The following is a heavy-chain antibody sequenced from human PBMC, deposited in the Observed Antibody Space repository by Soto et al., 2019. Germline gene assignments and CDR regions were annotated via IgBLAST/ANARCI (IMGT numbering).Heavy chain of an antibody. CDR2: ISGSGGRT. J-gene: IGHJ3*02. CDR3: AKGGYYSLFDI. V-gene: IGHV3-23*01. Sequence: GGSLRLSCAASGFTFSSYAMSWVRQTPGKGLEWVSGISGSGGRTYYADSVKGRFTISRDNSNNTLSLQMHILRVEDTAVYFRAKGGYYSLFDIWGQGTMVTVSS. CDR1: GFTFSSYA. D-gene: IGHD3-16*01.